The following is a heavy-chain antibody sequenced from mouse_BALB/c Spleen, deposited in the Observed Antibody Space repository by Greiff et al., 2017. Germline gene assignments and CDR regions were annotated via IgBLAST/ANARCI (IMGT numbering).Heavy chain of an antibody. J-gene: IGHJ2*01. D-gene: IGHD2-4*01. CDR1: GYSFTSYY. CDR3: ARRYDYDYFDY. CDR2: IFPGSGNT. Sequence: QVQLKESGPELVKPGASVKISCKASGYSFTSYYIHWVKQRPGQGLEWIGWIFPGSGNTKYNEKFKGKATLTADTSSSTAYMQLSSLTSEDSAVYFCARRYDYDYFDYWGQGTTLTVSS. V-gene: IGHV1-66*01.